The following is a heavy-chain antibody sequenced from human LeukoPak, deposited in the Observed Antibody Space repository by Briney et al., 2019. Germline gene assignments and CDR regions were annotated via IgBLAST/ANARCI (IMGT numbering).Heavy chain of an antibody. Sequence: PSETLSLTCTVSGGSISSSSYYWGWIRQPPGKGLEWIGSIYYSGSTYYNPSLKSRVTISVDTSKNQFSLKLSSVTAADTAVYYCARQEIVWGSGSYWGQGTLVTVSS. CDR1: GGSISSSSYY. CDR2: IYYSGST. V-gene: IGHV4-39*01. CDR3: ARQEIVWGSGSY. J-gene: IGHJ4*02. D-gene: IGHD1-26*01.